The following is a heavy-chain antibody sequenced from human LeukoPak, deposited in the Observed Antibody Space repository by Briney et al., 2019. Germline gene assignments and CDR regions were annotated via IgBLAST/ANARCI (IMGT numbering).Heavy chain of an antibody. D-gene: IGHD2-2*01. Sequence: SETLSLTCTVSGGSISSSSYYWGWIRQPPGKGLEWIGSIYYSGSTYYNPSLKSRVTMSVDTSKNQFSLKLSSVTAADTAVYYCAREVRASYQQNDAFDIWGQGTMVTVSS. V-gene: IGHV4-39*07. CDR1: GGSISSSSYY. J-gene: IGHJ3*02. CDR3: AREVRASYQQNDAFDI. CDR2: IYYSGST.